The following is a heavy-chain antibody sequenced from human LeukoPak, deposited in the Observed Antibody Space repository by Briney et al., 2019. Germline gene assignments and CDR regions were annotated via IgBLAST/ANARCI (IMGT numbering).Heavy chain of an antibody. J-gene: IGHJ4*02. V-gene: IGHV3-23*01. Sequence: GGSLRLSCAASGFTFSSYAMSWVRQAPGKGLEWVSAISGSGGSTYYADSVKGWFTISRDNSKNTLYLQMNSLRAEDTAVYYCAKGSLGYCSSTSCPPGDYWGQGTLVTVSS. CDR2: ISGSGGST. CDR1: GFTFSSYA. D-gene: IGHD2-2*01. CDR3: AKGSLGYCSSTSCPPGDY.